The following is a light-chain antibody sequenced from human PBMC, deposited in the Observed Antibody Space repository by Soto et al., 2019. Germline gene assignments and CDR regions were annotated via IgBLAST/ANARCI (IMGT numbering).Light chain of an antibody. CDR3: QQYVTSSPRT. CDR1: QSVSSS. J-gene: IGKJ1*01. CDR2: DAS. V-gene: IGKV3-11*01. Sequence: DIVLTQSPATLSLSPGERATLSCRASQSVSSSLAWYQQKPGQAPRLLIYDASNRATGIPDRLSGSGSGTDFTLTITRLEPEDFAVYYCQQYVTSSPRTFGQGTKV.